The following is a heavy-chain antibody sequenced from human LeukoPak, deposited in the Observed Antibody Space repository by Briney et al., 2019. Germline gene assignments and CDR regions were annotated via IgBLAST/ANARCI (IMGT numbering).Heavy chain of an antibody. Sequence: SETLSLTCTVSAGSISSSDYCWGWIRQSPGKGLEWIGRISYSGNTYYNPSLKSRVTISVDTSKNHFSLRLSSVTAADTAVYYYMDVWGEGTTVAVSS. CDR3: MDV. V-gene: IGHV4-39*02. J-gene: IGHJ6*03. CDR1: AGSISSSDYC. CDR2: ISYSGNT.